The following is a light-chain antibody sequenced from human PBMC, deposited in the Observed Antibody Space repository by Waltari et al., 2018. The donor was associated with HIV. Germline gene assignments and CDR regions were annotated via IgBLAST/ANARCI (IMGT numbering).Light chain of an antibody. CDR1: QSVSSN. CDR3: QQYNNWPPYT. V-gene: IGKV3-15*01. CDR2: GAS. J-gene: IGKJ2*01. Sequence: EIVMTQSQATLSVSPGERATLSCRASQSVSSNLAWYQQRPGQAPKLLIYGASTTATGIPARFSGSGSGTEFTLTISSLQSEDFAVYYCQQYNNWPPYTFGQGTKLEIK.